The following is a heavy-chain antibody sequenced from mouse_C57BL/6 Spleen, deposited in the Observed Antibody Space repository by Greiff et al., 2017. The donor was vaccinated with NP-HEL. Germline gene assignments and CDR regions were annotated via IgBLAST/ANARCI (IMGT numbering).Heavy chain of an antibody. CDR2: IWSGGST. D-gene: IGHD1-1*01. J-gene: IGHJ2*01. V-gene: IGHV2-2*01. CDR1: GFSLTSYG. Sequence: QVQLQQSGPGLVQPSQSLSITCTVSGFSLTSYGVHWVRQSPGKGLEWLGVIWSGGSTDYNAAFISRLSISKDNYKCPAFFKMNSLQADDTAIYYCARNYYYGSSYYFDYWGQGTTLTVSS. CDR3: ARNYYYGSSYYFDY.